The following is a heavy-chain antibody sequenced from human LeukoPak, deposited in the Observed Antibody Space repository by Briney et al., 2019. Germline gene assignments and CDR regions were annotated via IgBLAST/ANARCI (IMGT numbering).Heavy chain of an antibody. CDR3: ARDIAAAGAYYYYYMDV. CDR2: INTSGST. J-gene: IGHJ6*03. V-gene: IGHV4-4*07. Sequence: PSETLSLTCTVSGGSISSYYWSWIRQTAGKGLEWIGRINTSGSTNYNPSLKSRVTMSVDTSKNQFSLKLSSVTAADTAVYYCARDIAAAGAYYYYYMDVWGKGTTVTVSS. D-gene: IGHD6-13*01. CDR1: GGSISSYY.